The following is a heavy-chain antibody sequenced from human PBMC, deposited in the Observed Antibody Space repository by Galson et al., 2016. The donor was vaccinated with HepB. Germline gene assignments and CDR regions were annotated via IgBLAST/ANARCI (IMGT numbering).Heavy chain of an antibody. CDR2: ISGDGDTT. CDR1: GFSFDDYA. D-gene: IGHD3-22*01. J-gene: IGHJ5*02. CDR3: TKDGGYYVGFNWFDP. Sequence: SLRLSCAASGFSFDDYAMHWVRQAPGKGLEWVSLISGDGDTTYYAASVKGRFTISRDNSQNSLFLQMNSLRIEDTALYYCTKDGGYYVGFNWFDPWGQGTLVTVSS. V-gene: IGHV3-43*02.